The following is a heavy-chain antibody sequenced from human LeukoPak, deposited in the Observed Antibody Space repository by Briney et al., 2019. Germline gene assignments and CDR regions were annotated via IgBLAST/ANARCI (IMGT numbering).Heavy chain of an antibody. D-gene: IGHD2-2*03. CDR3: ARGTMDSFYYFYGMDV. J-gene: IGHJ6*02. Sequence: LSQTLSLTCAISGDSVSSNSAAWNWIRQSPSRGLEWLGRTYYRTKWFNDYAVSVKSRIIINPDSTKNQLSLHLNSVTPEDTAVYYCARGTMDSFYYFYGMDVWGQGTTVTVSS. CDR1: GDSVSSNSAA. V-gene: IGHV6-1*01. CDR2: TYYRTKWFN.